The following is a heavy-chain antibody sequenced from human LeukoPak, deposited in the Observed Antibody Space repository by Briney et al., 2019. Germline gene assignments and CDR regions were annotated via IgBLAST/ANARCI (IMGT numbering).Heavy chain of an antibody. D-gene: IGHD3-16*01. CDR2: IKQDGSEK. CDR3: VRDGGTDWYDP. CDR1: GFTISDYW. V-gene: IGHV3-7*01. J-gene: IGHJ5*02. Sequence: GGSLRLSCAASGFTISDYWMTWVRQAPGKGLEWVANIKQDGSEKTYVDSVKGRFTISRDNAKNSIFLQMNSPRVEDMAMYYCVRDGGTDWYDPWGQGTLVSVSS.